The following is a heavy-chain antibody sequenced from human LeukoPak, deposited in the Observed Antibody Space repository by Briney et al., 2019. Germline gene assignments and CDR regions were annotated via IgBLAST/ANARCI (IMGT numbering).Heavy chain of an antibody. J-gene: IGHJ2*01. D-gene: IGHD2-15*01. CDR3: ARLPPGSVWYFDL. CDR2: IYPVDSDT. V-gene: IGHV5-51*01. Sequence: PGESLKISCKGSGYSFTSYWIGWVRQMPGKGLEYMGIIYPVDSDTRYSPSFQGQVIISVDKSISTAYLQWRSLKASDTAMYYCARLPPGSVWYFDLWGRGTLVTVSS. CDR1: GYSFTSYW.